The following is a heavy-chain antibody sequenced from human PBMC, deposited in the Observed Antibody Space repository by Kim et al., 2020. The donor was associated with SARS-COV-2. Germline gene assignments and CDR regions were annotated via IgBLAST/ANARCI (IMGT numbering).Heavy chain of an antibody. CDR2: ISSSSSYI. V-gene: IGHV3-21*01. Sequence: GGSLRLSCAASGFTFSSYSMNWVRQAPGKGLEWVSSISSSSSYIYYADSVKGRFTISRDNAKNSLYLQMNSLRAEDTAVYYCAREEQGAAFDIWGQGTMVTVSS. CDR1: GFTFSSYS. D-gene: IGHD1-26*01. J-gene: IGHJ3*02. CDR3: AREEQGAAFDI.